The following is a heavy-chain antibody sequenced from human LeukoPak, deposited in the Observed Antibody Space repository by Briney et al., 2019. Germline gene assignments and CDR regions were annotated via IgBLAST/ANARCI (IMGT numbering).Heavy chain of an antibody. V-gene: IGHV3-30*03. Sequence: GGSLRLSCAASGFTFSSYGMHWVRQAPGKGLEWVAVISYDGSNKYYADSVKGRFTISRDNSKNSLYLQMNSLRAEDTAVYYCARDLFIAARGDLFDYWGQGTLVTVSS. CDR3: ARDLFIAARGDLFDY. J-gene: IGHJ4*02. D-gene: IGHD6-6*01. CDR2: ISYDGSNK. CDR1: GFTFSSYG.